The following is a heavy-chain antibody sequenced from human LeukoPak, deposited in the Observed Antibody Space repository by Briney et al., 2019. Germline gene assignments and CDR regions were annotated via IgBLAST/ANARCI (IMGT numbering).Heavy chain of an antibody. V-gene: IGHV3-30-3*01. J-gene: IGHJ4*02. CDR3: ARLFGWGYSYGLDY. CDR1: GFSFSTYG. D-gene: IGHD5-18*01. CDR2: ISYDGSNK. Sequence: GSLRLSCTASGFSFSTYGMHWVRQAPGKGLEWVALISYDGSNKYYAQSMKGRFTISRDDSKNTVYLQMSSLRPEDTAMYYCARLFGWGYSYGLDYWGQGTLVTVSS.